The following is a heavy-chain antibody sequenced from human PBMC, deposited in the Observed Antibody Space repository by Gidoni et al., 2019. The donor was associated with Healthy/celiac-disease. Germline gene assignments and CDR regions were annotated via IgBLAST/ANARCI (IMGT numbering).Heavy chain of an antibody. CDR3: ARVKGVPTGRSTLVDY. V-gene: IGHV4-34*01. J-gene: IGHJ4*02. CDR2: IKQSGST. D-gene: IGHD2-2*01. Sequence: QVQLQKWGAGLLKPPETLSLPCAVYGWSFNCSYWSWIRQPPGQGLEWIGEIKQSGSTNYNPSLKSRVTISVDTSKKQFSLKLSSVTAADTAVYYCARVKGVPTGRSTLVDYWGQGTLVTVSS. CDR1: GWSFNCSY.